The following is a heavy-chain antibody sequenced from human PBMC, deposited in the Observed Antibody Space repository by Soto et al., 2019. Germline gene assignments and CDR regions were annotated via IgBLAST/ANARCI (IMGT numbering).Heavy chain of an antibody. V-gene: IGHV4-59*01. D-gene: IGHD2-2*01. CDR3: ARRAVEPAAMSCYGMDV. CDR2: IYYSGST. Sequence: SETLSLTCTASGGSISSYYWSWIRHPPGKGLEWIGYIYYSGSTNYNPSLKSRVTISVDTSKNQFSLKLSSVTSAETAVYYCARRAVEPAAMSCYGMDVWGQGATVTVSS. CDR1: GGSISSYY. J-gene: IGHJ6*02.